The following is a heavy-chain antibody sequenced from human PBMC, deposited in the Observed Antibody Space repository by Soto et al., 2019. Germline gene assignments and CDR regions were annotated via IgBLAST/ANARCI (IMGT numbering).Heavy chain of an antibody. V-gene: IGHV3-15*01. J-gene: IGHJ3*02. D-gene: IGHD2-2*01. CDR1: GFTFSKAW. CDR3: TSHGVVVPAEDSFDI. Sequence: GGSLRLSCAASGFTFSKAWMSWVRQAPGKGLEWVGRIKRKTEGGRTDYAAPVKGRFTFSRDDSKNTLYLQMSSLKAEDTVVYYCTSHGVVVPAEDSFDIWGQGTMVTVSS. CDR2: IKRKTEGGRT.